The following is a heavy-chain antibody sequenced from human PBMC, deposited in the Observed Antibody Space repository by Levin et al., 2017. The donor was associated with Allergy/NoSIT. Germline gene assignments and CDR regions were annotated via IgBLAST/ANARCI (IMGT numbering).Heavy chain of an antibody. V-gene: IGHV3-23*01. CDR3: AKKQGGTTGFSFDV. CDR1: GFSFGDFA. CDR2: ITGTGGNT. D-gene: IGHD1-14*01. J-gene: IGHJ3*01. Sequence: GGSLRLSCAASGFSFGDFAMAWVRQAPGKGLEWVSVITGTGGNTYYGDSVKGRFTVSRDNSKNTLYLELNSLRAEDTAIYYCAKKQGGTTGFSFDVWGQGIMVTVSS.